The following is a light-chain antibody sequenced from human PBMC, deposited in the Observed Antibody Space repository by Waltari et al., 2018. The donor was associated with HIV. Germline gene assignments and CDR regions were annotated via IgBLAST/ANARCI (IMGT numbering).Light chain of an antibody. Sequence: QSALTQPRSVSGSPGQPVTISCTGTSSDVGGVNYVSWYQQHPGKAPKLMIYDVSKRPSGVPDRFSGSKSGNTASLTISGLQAEDEADYYCCSYAGSSYVFGTGTKVTVL. CDR1: SSDVGGVNY. CDR2: DVS. J-gene: IGLJ1*01. V-gene: IGLV2-11*01. CDR3: CSYAGSSYV.